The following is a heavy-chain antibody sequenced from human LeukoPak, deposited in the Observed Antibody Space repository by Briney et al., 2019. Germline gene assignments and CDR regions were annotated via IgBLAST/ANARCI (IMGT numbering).Heavy chain of an antibody. D-gene: IGHD6-19*01. V-gene: IGHV1-3*01. J-gene: IGHJ4*02. CDR1: GYTFTSYA. CDR2: INAGNGNT. Sequence: GASVKVSCKASGYTFTSYAMHWVRQAPGQRLEWMGWINAGNGNTKYSQKFQGRVTITRDTSASTAYMELSSLRSEDTAVYYCARERQQWLVFFDYWGQGTLVTVSS. CDR3: ARERQQWLVFFDY.